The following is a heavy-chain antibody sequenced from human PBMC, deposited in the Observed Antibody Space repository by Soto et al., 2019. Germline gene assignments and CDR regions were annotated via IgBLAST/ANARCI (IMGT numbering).Heavy chain of an antibody. CDR1: GDSMDSFY. D-gene: IGHD2-15*01. V-gene: IGHV4-59*01. CDR3: ARDATLRH. Sequence: LSLTCTVSGDSMDSFYWNWIRQPPGKGLEWIGNIYYTGSTNYNPSLESRVSISIDTSKNQFSLQLTSVTAADTAIYYCARDATLRHWGHGTLVTVSS. J-gene: IGHJ4*01. CDR2: IYYTGST.